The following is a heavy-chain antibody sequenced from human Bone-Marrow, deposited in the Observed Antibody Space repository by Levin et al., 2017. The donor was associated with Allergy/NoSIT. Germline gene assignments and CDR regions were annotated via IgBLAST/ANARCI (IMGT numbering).Heavy chain of an antibody. J-gene: IGHJ6*03. CDR2: IRSKTYGGTT. Sequence: GGSLRLSCTTSGFTFGDSAMSWVRQAPGKGLEWVGFIRSKTYGGTTDYAASVKGRFAISRDDSKSVVYLQLNSLKTEDTAIYYCARDGLYCTGTSCNPVDDYMDAWGKGTTVAVS. CDR3: ARDGLYCTGTSCNPVDDYMDA. V-gene: IGHV3-49*04. CDR1: GFTFGDSA. D-gene: IGHD2-2*01.